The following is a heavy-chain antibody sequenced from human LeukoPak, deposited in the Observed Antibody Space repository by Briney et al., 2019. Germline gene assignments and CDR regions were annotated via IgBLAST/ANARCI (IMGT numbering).Heavy chain of an antibody. J-gene: IGHJ4*02. D-gene: IGHD3-10*01. Sequence: SETLSLTCTVSGGSISSSSYYWSWIRQPAGKGLEWIGRIYTSGSTNYNPSLKSRVTISVDTSKNQFSLKLSSVTAADTAVYYCARTVRGGYYFDYWGQGTLVTVSS. V-gene: IGHV4-61*02. CDR2: IYTSGST. CDR3: ARTVRGGYYFDY. CDR1: GGSISSSSYY.